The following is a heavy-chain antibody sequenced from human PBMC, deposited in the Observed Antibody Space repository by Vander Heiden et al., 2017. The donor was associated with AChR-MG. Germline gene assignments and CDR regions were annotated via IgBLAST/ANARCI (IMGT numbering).Heavy chain of an antibody. V-gene: IGHV4-4*02. CDR3: ARGCSGSGCYSSDAFDF. J-gene: IGHJ3*01. Sequence: QVQLQESGPGLVKPSGTLSLTCAVSGGSISIDNWWHWVRQSPGMRLEWIGEVHHSGSTNYNPSLKSRVTMSVDTSKNQFSLKLSSVTAADTAVYYCARGCSGSGCYSSDAFDFWGEGTMVTVSS. CDR2: VHHSGST. D-gene: IGHD2-15*01. CDR1: GGSISIDNW.